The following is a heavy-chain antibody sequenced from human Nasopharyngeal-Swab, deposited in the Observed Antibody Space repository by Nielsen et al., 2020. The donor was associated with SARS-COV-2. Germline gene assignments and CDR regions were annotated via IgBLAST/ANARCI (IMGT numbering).Heavy chain of an antibody. V-gene: IGHV4-30-4*01. CDR3: ARDSGVAGTKYYYYGMDV. Sequence: WIRPPPGKGLEWIGYIYYSGSTYYNPSLKSRVTISVDMSKNQFSLKLSSVTAADTAVYYCARDSGVAGTKYYYYGMDVWGQGTTVTVSS. D-gene: IGHD6-19*01. CDR2: IYYSGST. J-gene: IGHJ6*02.